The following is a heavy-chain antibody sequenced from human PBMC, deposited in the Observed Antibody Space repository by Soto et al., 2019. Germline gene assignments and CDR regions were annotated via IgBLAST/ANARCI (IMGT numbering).Heavy chain of an antibody. J-gene: IGHJ4*02. Sequence: QVQLVQSGAEVKKPGSSVKVSCKASGGTFSSYAISWVRQAPGQGLEWMGGIIPIFGTANYAQKFQGRVTITADESTSTAYMELSSLRSEDTAGYYCARASDSIVLVPAAIGSLYYWGQGTRVTVSS. CDR2: IIPIFGTA. CDR3: ARASDSIVLVPAAIGSLYY. V-gene: IGHV1-69*12. D-gene: IGHD2-2*02. CDR1: GGTFSSYA.